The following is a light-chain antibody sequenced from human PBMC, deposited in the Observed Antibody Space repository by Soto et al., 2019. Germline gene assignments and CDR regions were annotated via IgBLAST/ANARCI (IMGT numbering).Light chain of an antibody. J-gene: IGKJ2*01. CDR3: QQYNNWPRT. CDR1: QSVSSN. Sequence: EIVMTQSPATLSVSPGERATVSCRASQSVSSNLAWYQQKPGQAPRLLIYGASTRATGIPATFSGSGSGTEFTLTTGSLQSEDFAVYYCQQYNNWPRTFGQGTKLEIK. CDR2: GAS. V-gene: IGKV3-15*01.